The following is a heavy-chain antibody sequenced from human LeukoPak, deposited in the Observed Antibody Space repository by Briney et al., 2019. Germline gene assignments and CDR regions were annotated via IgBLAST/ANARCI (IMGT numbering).Heavy chain of an antibody. CDR3: ARAGRYFDSPGGAFDI. D-gene: IGHD3-9*01. CDR2: IYPGDSDT. J-gene: IGHJ3*02. V-gene: IGHV5-51*01. Sequence: GESLKISCKGSGYSFTSYWIGWVRQMPGKGLEWMGIIYPGDSDTRYSPSFQGQVTISADKSISTAYLQWSSLKASDTAMYYCARAGRYFDSPGGAFDIWGQGTMVTVSS. CDR1: GYSFTSYW.